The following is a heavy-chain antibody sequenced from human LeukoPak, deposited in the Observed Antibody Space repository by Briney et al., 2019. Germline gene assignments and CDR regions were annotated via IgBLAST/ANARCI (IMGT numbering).Heavy chain of an antibody. CDR2: MNPNSGNT. CDR1: GYTFTSYG. Sequence: GASVKVSCKASGYTFTSYGISWVRQATGQGLEWMGWMNPNSGNTGYAQKFQGRVTMTRNTSISTAYMELSSLRSEDTAVYYCARDPRRDGYNYDAFDIWGQGTMVTVSS. J-gene: IGHJ3*02. CDR3: ARDPRRDGYNYDAFDI. D-gene: IGHD5-24*01. V-gene: IGHV1-8*02.